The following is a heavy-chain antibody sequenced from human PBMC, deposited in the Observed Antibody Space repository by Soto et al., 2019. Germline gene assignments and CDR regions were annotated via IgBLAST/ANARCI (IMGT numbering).Heavy chain of an antibody. V-gene: IGHV4-38-2*01. J-gene: IGHJ4*02. CDR1: GYSISSGYY. CDR2: IYHSGST. CDR3: ARRRQLFDY. Sequence: KTSETLSLTCAVSGYSISSGYYWGWIRQPPGKGLEWIGSIYHSGSTYYNPSLKSRVTISVDTSKNQFSLKLSSVTAADTAVYYCARRRQLFDYWGQGTLVTVSS. D-gene: IGHD6-13*01.